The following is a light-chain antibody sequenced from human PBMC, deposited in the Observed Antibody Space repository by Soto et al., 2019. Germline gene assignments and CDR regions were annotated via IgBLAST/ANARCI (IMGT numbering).Light chain of an antibody. Sequence: EIVMTQSPATLSVSPGERATLSCRASQSVGSNLAWYQQKPGQAPNLLIYGASSRATGIAARFSGSGSGTEFTLTISSLQSEDFAFYYCHQYNTWPRTLGQGTKVEIK. CDR3: HQYNTWPRT. CDR1: QSVGSN. J-gene: IGKJ1*01. V-gene: IGKV3-15*01. CDR2: GAS.